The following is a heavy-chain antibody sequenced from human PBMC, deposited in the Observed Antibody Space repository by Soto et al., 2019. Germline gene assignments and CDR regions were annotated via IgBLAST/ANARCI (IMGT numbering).Heavy chain of an antibody. CDR3: ASGYYDSSGSISAPGY. J-gene: IGHJ4*02. V-gene: IGHV3-48*01. CDR1: GFTVNNNY. D-gene: IGHD3-22*01. Sequence: GGSLRLSCAVFGFTVNNNYMNWVRQAPGKGLEWVSYISSSSSTIYYADSVKGRFTISRDNAKNSLYLQMNSLRAEDTAVYYCASGYYDSSGSISAPGYWGQGTLVTVSS. CDR2: ISSSSSTI.